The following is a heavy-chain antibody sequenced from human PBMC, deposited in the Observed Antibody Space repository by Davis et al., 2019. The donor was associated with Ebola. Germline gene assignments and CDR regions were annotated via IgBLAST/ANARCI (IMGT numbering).Heavy chain of an antibody. CDR3: ARERLRFLEWLLYRGWFDP. CDR1: GFTFTSYA. V-gene: IGHV1-3*01. CDR2: INAGNGNT. Sequence: GESLKISCAASGFTFTSYAMHWVRQAPGQRLEWMGWINAGNGNTKYSQKFQGRVTITRDTSASTAYMELSSLRSEDTAVYYCARERLRFLEWLLYRGWFDPWGQGTLVTVSS. D-gene: IGHD3-3*01. J-gene: IGHJ5*02.